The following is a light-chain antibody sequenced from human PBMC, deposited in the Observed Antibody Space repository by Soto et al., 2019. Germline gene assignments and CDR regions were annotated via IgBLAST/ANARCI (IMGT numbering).Light chain of an antibody. V-gene: IGLV1-40*01. CDR3: HSYDSSLSGSV. CDR2: RNN. Sequence: QSVLTQPPPVSGAPGQRVTISCTGSSSNIGAGYDVHWYQQLPGTAPKLLIYRNNNRPSGVPDRFSGSKSGTSASLAITGLQAEDEADYYCHSYDSSLSGSVFGGGTKLTVL. CDR1: SSNIGAGYD. J-gene: IGLJ3*02.